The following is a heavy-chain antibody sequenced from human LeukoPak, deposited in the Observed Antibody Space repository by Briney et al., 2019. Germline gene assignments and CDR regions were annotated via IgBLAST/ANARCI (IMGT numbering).Heavy chain of an antibody. CDR3: ARLRLAAAGRRAFDY. J-gene: IGHJ4*02. D-gene: IGHD6-13*01. CDR2: IVVGSGNT. CDR1: GFSFTSSA. Sequence: SVKVSCKASGFSFTSSAVQWVRQARGQRLEWIGWIVVGSGNTHYAQKFQERVTITTDMSTSTAYMELRSLRSDDTAVYYCARLRLAAAGRRAFDYWGQGTLVTVSS. V-gene: IGHV1-58*01.